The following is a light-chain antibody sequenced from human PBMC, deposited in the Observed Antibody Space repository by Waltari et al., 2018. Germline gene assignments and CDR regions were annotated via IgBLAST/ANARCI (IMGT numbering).Light chain of an antibody. J-gene: IGKJ1*01. CDR1: QSVSSSY. Sequence: EIVLTQSPGTLSLSPGERATLSCGASQSVSSSYLAWYQQKPGQAPRLLIDGASTRATGIPDRFSGSGSGTDFTLTISRLEPEDFAVYFCQQYGSSPLWTFGQGTKVEIK. V-gene: IGKV3-20*01. CDR2: GAS. CDR3: QQYGSSPLWT.